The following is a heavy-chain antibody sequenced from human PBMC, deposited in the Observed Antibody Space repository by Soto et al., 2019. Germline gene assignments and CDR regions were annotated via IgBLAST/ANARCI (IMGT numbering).Heavy chain of an antibody. J-gene: IGHJ3*02. Sequence: QVPLQEAGPGLVKPSQTLSPTRPVSGGPLSGGGYYLSWIRQHPRKGLEWIGYIYYSGSTYYNPSLKSRVTISVDTSKNQFSLKLSSVTAADTAVYYCASSYYYDSSGSDDAFDIWGQGTMVTVSS. D-gene: IGHD3-22*01. CDR1: GGPLSGGGYY. CDR2: IYYSGST. V-gene: IGHV4-31*03. CDR3: ASSYYYDSSGSDDAFDI.